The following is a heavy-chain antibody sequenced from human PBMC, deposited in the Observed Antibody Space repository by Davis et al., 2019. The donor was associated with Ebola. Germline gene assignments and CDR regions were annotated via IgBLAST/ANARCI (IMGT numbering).Heavy chain of an antibody. Sequence: GSLRLSCAASGFTFSSYAMSWIRQPPGKGLEWIGEISHRGSTNYNPSLKSRVIISVDTSKNQFSLKLSSVTAADTAVYYCARGPVTRYNWFDPWGQGTLVTVSS. V-gene: IGHV4-34*01. CDR3: ARGPVTRYNWFDP. J-gene: IGHJ5*02. D-gene: IGHD4-17*01. CDR2: ISHRGST. CDR1: GFTFSSYA.